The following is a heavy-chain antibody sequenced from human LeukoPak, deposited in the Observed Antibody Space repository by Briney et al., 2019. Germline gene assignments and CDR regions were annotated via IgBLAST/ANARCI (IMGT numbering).Heavy chain of an antibody. Sequence: GGSLRLSCVASGFTFSSYGMNWVRQAPGKGLEWVSFISSSSSYIYYADSVKGRFTISRDNAKNSLYLQMNSLRAEDTAVYYCARIMTQQMVFDYWGQGTLVTVSS. D-gene: IGHD6-13*01. J-gene: IGHJ4*02. CDR3: ARIMTQQMVFDY. V-gene: IGHV3-21*01. CDR1: GFTFSSYG. CDR2: ISSSSSYI.